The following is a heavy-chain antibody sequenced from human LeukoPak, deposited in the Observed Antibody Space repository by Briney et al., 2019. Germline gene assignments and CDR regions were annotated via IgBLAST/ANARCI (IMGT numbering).Heavy chain of an antibody. Sequence: SETLSLTCTVSGGSISPYYWSWIRQSPGKGLEWIGYVYYSGSTNYNPSLKSRVTISLDTSKNQFSLRLTSVTAADTALYYCARDGRITYSSTWSFDSWGQGTLVTVSS. CDR2: VYYSGST. D-gene: IGHD6-13*01. V-gene: IGHV4-59*01. CDR1: GGSISPYY. CDR3: ARDGRITYSSTWSFDS. J-gene: IGHJ4*02.